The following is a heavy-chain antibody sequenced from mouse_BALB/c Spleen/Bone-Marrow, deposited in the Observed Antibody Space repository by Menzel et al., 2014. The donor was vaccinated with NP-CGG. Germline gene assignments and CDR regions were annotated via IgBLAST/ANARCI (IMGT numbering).Heavy chain of an antibody. CDR2: IRNKANGYTT. J-gene: IGHJ2*01. V-gene: IGHV7-3*02. CDR1: GFTFTDYY. D-gene: IGHD2-3*01. CDR3: ARYDVYYYFDY. Sequence: EVQLVESGGGLVQPGGSLRLSCATSGFTFTDYYMSWVRQPPGKALEWLGFIRNKANGYTTEYSASVKGRFTISRDNSQSTLYLQMNTLRAEDSATYYCARYDVYYYFDYWGQGTTLTVS.